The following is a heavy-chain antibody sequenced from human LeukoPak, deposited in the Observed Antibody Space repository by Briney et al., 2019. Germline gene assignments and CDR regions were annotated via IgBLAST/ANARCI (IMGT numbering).Heavy chain of an antibody. D-gene: IGHD3-10*01. CDR1: GGSTSGSSYY. Sequence: SETLSLTCTVSGGSTSGSSYYWGWIRQPPGKGLEWIGSIYYSGSTYYNPSLKSRVTISVDTSKNQFSLKLNSVTATDTAVYYRARHYGPWGQGTLVTVSS. CDR2: IYYSGST. J-gene: IGHJ4*02. V-gene: IGHV4-39*01. CDR3: ARHYGP.